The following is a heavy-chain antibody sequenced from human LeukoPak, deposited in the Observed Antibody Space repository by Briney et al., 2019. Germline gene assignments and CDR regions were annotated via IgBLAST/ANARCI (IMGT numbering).Heavy chain of an antibody. J-gene: IGHJ5*02. CDR3: ARDRPNYHESNGHYYERDGDH. Sequence: PGGSLRLSCAASGFTFNIYAMSWVRLAPGKGLQCVASMCGSAGCTFYTDSVKGRFTISRDNSNNTLYLEMNSFRAEDTAIYYCARDRPNYHESNGHYYERDGDHWGQGTLFTVSS. CDR1: GFTFNIYA. V-gene: IGHV3-23*01. CDR2: MCGSAGCT. D-gene: IGHD3-22*01.